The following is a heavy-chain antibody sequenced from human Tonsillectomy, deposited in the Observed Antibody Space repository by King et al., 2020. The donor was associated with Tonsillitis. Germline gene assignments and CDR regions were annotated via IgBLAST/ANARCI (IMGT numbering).Heavy chain of an antibody. CDR3: ARDRDAYIFDY. V-gene: IGHV3-33*05. CDR1: GFTFSSYD. CDR2: ISYDGSYK. J-gene: IGHJ4*02. Sequence: VQLVESGGGVVQPGRSLRLSCAASGFTFSSYDIHWVRQAPGKGLEWVAVISYDGSYKYYADSVQGRFTISRDNSKNTLYLQMNSLRAEDTAVYYCARDRDAYIFDYWGQGTLVTVSS. D-gene: IGHD2-2*01.